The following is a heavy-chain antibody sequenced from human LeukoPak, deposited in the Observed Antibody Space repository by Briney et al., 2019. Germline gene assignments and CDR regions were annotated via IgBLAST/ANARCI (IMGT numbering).Heavy chain of an antibody. CDR2: IFHSGST. D-gene: IGHD3-22*01. CDR3: ARRGDDTSGYYPF. CDR1: GGSMRNYY. J-gene: IGHJ4*02. Sequence: SETLSLTCTVSGGSMRNYYWSWLRQPPGKGLEWIGYIFHSGSTDYNPSLKSRVTISVDTSKNQFSLKLRSVTAADTAVYYCARRGDDTSGYYPFWGQGTLVTVSS. V-gene: IGHV4-59*08.